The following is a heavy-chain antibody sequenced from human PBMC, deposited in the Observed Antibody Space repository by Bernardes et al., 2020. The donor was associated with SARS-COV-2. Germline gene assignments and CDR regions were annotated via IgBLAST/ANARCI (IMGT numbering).Heavy chain of an antibody. CDR3: ARDWRGSYLRY. D-gene: IGHD1-26*01. J-gene: IGHJ4*02. CDR2: IYSGGST. Sequence: GGSLRLSCAASGFTVSSNYMSWVRRAPGKGLEWVSVIYSGGSTYYADSVKGRFTISRHNSKNTLYLQMNSLRAEDTAVYYCARDWRGSYLRYWGQGTLVTVSS. V-gene: IGHV3-53*04. CDR1: GFTVSSNY.